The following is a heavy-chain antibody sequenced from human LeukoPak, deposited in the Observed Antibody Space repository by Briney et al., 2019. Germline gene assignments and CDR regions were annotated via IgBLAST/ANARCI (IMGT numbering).Heavy chain of an antibody. CDR3: ASMYYYDSSGYQRLDY. D-gene: IGHD3-22*01. V-gene: IGHV1-2*02. CDR1: GYTFTGYY. Sequence: ASVKVSCKASGYTFTGYYMHWVRQAPGQGLEWMGWINPNSGGTNYAQKFQGRVTMTRDTSISTAYMELSSLRSEDTAVYYCASMYYYDSSGYQRLDYWGQGTLVTVSS. CDR2: INPNSGGT. J-gene: IGHJ4*02.